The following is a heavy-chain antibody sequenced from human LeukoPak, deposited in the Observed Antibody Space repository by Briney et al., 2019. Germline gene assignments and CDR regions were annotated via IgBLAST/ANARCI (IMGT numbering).Heavy chain of an antibody. CDR2: ISYDGSNK. J-gene: IGHJ4*02. CDR3: ARGRYYLDS. CDR1: GFTFSSYA. Sequence: GGSLRLSCAASGFTFSSYAMHWVRQAPGKGLEWVAIISYDGSNKYYADSVKGRFTISRDNSKNTLYLQMNSLRAEDTAVYYCARGRYYLDSWGQGTLVTVSS. V-gene: IGHV3-30-3*01. D-gene: IGHD4-17*01.